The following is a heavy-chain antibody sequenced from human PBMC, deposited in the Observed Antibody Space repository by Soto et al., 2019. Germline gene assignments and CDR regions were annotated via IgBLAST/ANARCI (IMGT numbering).Heavy chain of an antibody. CDR3: AKDPRWSIAVAGGY. V-gene: IGHV3-23*01. Sequence: EVQLLESGGGLVQPGGSLRLSCAASGFTFSSYAMSWVRQAPGKGLEWVSAISGSGGSTYYVDSVKGRFTISRDNSKNTLYLQMNSLRAEDTAVYYCAKDPRWSIAVAGGYWGQGTLVTVSS. D-gene: IGHD6-19*01. J-gene: IGHJ4*02. CDR1: GFTFSSYA. CDR2: ISGSGGST.